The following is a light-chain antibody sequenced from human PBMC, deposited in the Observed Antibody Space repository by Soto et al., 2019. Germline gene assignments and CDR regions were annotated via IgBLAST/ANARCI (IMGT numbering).Light chain of an antibody. V-gene: IGKV2D-29*02. CDR2: EVS. Sequence: DVVMTQTPLSLSVAPGQPASISCKSSQSLLHITGETFLFWYIQKRGQSPQLXIYEVSTRVSGVPDRVSGSGSGTDFTLEISRVETDDVGIYYCMQSTQLPPTFGQGTRLEIK. CDR3: MQSTQLPPT. CDR1: QSLLHITGETF. J-gene: IGKJ5*01.